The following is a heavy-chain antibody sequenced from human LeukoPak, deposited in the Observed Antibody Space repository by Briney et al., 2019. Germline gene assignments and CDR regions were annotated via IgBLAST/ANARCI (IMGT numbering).Heavy chain of an antibody. CDR1: GFTFSSHW. J-gene: IGHJ6*02. V-gene: IGHV3-7*01. CDR3: TRDNLAGRGYYYGMDV. Sequence: GGSLRLSCAASGFTFSSHWMSWVRQAPGKGLEWVANIKQDGSEKYYVDSVKGRFTISRDNAKNSLYLQMNSLRAEDTAVYYCTRDNLAGRGYYYGMDVWGQGTTVTVSS. CDR2: IKQDGSEK.